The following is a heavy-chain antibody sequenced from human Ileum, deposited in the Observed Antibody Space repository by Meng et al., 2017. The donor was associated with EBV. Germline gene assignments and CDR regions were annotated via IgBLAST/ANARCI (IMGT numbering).Heavy chain of an antibody. CDR1: GGSIRSTGHY. CDR2: IFYSGSS. J-gene: IGHJ4*02. CDR3: ARVAVTAIHFDS. V-gene: IGHV4-30-4*01. D-gene: IGHD2-21*02. Sequence: QVERQESGPGLVKPSQTLFPTCTCTGGSIRSTGHYWPLIRQPPGKGLEWIGYIFYSGSSFYNPSLQSRVTISVDTSKNQFSLNLSSVTAADTAVYYCARVAVTAIHFDSWGQGTLVTVSS.